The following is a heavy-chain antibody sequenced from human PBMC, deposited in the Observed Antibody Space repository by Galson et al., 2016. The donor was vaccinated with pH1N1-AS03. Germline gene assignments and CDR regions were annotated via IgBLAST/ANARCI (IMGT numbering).Heavy chain of an antibody. CDR2: INEDGSTT. CDR1: GFTFGRYW. V-gene: IGHV3-74*01. CDR3: ARDVGGPDDY. Sequence: SLRLSCAASGFTFGRYWMHWVRQAPGKGLVWVSHINEDGSTTRYADSVKGRFTISRDNSESTLYLQMNSLGDDDTAVYYCARDVGGPDDYWGQGTLVTVSS. D-gene: IGHD4-23*01. J-gene: IGHJ4*02.